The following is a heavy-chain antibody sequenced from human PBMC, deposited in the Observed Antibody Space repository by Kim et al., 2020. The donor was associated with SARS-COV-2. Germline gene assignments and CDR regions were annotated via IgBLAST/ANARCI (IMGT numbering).Heavy chain of an antibody. D-gene: IGHD6-19*01. J-gene: IGHJ3*02. Sequence: GGSLRLSCAASGFTFSSYSMNWVRQAPGKGLAWVSSISSTSGYIYYADSLKGRFTISRDNAKNSLYLQMNSLRAEDTAIYYCARLPAAGGRYQLAALDI. V-gene: IGHV3-21*01. CDR2: ISSTSGYI. CDR1: GFTFSSYS. CDR3: ARLPAAGGRYQLAALDI.